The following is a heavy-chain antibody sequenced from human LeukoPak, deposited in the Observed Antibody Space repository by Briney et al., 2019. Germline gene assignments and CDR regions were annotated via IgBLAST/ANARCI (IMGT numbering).Heavy chain of an antibody. CDR1: GYTFTSYG. J-gene: IGHJ4*02. D-gene: IGHD2-2*01. V-gene: IGHV1-18*01. Sequence: ASVKVSRKASGYTFTSYGISWVRQAPGQGLEWMGWISAYNGNTNYAQKLQGRVTMTTDTSTSTAYMELRSLRSDDTAVYYCARGSEVVPAAPGDYFDYWGQGTLVTVSS. CDR2: ISAYNGNT. CDR3: ARGSEVVPAAPGDYFDY.